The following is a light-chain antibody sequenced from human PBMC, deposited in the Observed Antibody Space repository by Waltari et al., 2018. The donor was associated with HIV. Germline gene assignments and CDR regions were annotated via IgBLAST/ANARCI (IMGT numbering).Light chain of an antibody. CDR3: STWDYSLHIWV. CDR2: GNS. V-gene: IGLV1-44*01. Sequence: QSALTQEASVSGTVGQKVTLSCTGNSNNIGRYVVGWYQQISHGAPKTVMFGNSLPSGIPDRFSGSKSGTTASLTISGLQPEDEAAYYCSTWDYSLHIWVFGGGTKLTVL. J-gene: IGLJ3*02. CDR1: SNNIGRYV.